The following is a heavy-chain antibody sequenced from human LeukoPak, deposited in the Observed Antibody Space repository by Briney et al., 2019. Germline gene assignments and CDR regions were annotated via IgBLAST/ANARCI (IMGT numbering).Heavy chain of an antibody. CDR1: GFNFSRYS. CDR3: ARGHSGSYQRTDAFDI. D-gene: IGHD1-26*01. J-gene: IGHJ3*02. CDR2: ISSDSNYI. V-gene: IGHV3-21*01. Sequence: GGALLLSCAASGFNFSRYSINWVRQAPRKGVEWVSSISSDSNYIYYPDSMKGRFTVSRDNAKNALYLQMDSLRAEDTAVYYCARGHSGSYQRTDAFDIWGQGTMVTVSS.